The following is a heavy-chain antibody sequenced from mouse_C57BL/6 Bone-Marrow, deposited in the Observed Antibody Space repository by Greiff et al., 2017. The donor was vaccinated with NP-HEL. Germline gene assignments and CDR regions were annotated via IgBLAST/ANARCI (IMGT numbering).Heavy chain of an antibody. CDR1: GYSITSGYY. J-gene: IGHJ4*01. CDR2: ISYDGSN. V-gene: IGHV3-6*01. CDR3: ASHGSSPYYAMDY. Sequence: ESGPGLVKPSQSLSLTCSVTGYSITSGYYWNWIRQFPGNKLEWMGYISYDGSNNYNPSLKNRISITRDTSKNQFFLKLNSVTTEDTATYYCASHGSSPYYAMDYWGQGTSVTVSS. D-gene: IGHD1-1*01.